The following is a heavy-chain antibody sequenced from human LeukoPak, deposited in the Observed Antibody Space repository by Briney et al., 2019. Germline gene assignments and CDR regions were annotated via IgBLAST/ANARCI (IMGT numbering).Heavy chain of an antibody. V-gene: IGHV4-59*01. CDR1: GGSFSGYY. CDR3: ARSLPGAIGAADF. J-gene: IGHJ4*02. CDR2: THSSGNT. D-gene: IGHD3-3*01. Sequence: PSETLSFTCAVYGGSFSGYYWSWIRQPPGKGLEWIAYTHSSGNTGYNPSLKSRVTISLDTSKNHFSLKVTSMTAADTGVYYCARSLPGAIGAADFWGQGTLVTVSS.